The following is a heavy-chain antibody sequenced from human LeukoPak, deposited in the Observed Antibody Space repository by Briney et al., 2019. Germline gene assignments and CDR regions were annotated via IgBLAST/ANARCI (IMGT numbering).Heavy chain of an antibody. D-gene: IGHD3-10*01. J-gene: IGHJ5*02. CDR2: IIPIFGTA. V-gene: IGHV1-69*13. CDR1: GGTFSGYA. CDR3: ARDRGLGSGSYYTDP. Sequence: ASVKVSCKASGGTFSGYAISWVRQAPGQGLEWMGGIIPIFGTANYAQKFQGRVTITADESTSTAYMELSSLRSEDTAVYYCARDRGLGSGSYYTDPWGQGTLVTVSS.